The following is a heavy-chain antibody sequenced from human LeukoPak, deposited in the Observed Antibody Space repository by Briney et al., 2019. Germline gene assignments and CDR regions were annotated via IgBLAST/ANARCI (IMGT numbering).Heavy chain of an antibody. CDR2: IYISGTT. V-gene: IGHV4-4*07. CDR3: ARDPTAAAGLNWFDP. Sequence: SETLSLTCSVSGGSISSYYWTWIRQPAGKGLEWIGHIYISGTTNSNPSLKSRVTMSIDTSKNQFSLNLSSVTAADTAVYYCARDPTAAAGLNWFDPWGQGTLVTVSS. D-gene: IGHD6-13*01. CDR1: GGSISSYY. J-gene: IGHJ5*02.